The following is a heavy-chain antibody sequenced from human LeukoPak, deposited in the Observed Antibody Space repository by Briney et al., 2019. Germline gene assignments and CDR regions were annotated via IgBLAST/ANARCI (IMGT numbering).Heavy chain of an antibody. J-gene: IGHJ4*02. D-gene: IGHD2-8*02. CDR1: GFNFSIHW. CDR3: ARLTWTCTGGACYSGFEY. Sequence: GGSLRLSCAASGFNFSIHWMGWVRQAPGKGLGWLANINQDGSEIYYVDSVKGRFTFSRDNAKNSLYLQMSSLRAEDTAIYYCARLTWTCTGGACYSGFEYWGQGTLVTVSS. V-gene: IGHV3-7*03. CDR2: INQDGSEI.